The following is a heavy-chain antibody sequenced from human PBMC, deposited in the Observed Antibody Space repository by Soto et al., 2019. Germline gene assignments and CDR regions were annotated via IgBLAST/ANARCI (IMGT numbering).Heavy chain of an antibody. CDR1: GDSISSVYW. V-gene: IGHV4-4*02. D-gene: IGHD2-8*01. CDR3: ATFSGFFTISPFDA. J-gene: IGHJ5*02. CDR2: IYHSGST. Sequence: SETLSLTCAVSGDSISSVYWWSWVRQSPGKGLEWIGEIYHSGSTNYNPSLTSRITMSVDKSKNEFSLQLTSVTAADAAVYYCATFSGFFTISPFDAWGQGILVTVSS.